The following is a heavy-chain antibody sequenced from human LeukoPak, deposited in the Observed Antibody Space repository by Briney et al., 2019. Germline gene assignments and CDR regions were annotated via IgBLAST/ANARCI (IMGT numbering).Heavy chain of an antibody. CDR3: ARVFSGGRADC. V-gene: IGHV3-11*01. CDR2: NSSSGHTK. J-gene: IGHJ4*02. D-gene: IGHD2-21*02. CDR1: GFTLSDYY. Sequence: GGSLRLSCAASGFTLSDYYMSWIRQAPGKGLEWVPYNSSSGHTKYYADSMERRLTIPRHNPKHTLYLQVNSLRAEHTAVYYWARVFSGGRADCWGEGTLVTVSS.